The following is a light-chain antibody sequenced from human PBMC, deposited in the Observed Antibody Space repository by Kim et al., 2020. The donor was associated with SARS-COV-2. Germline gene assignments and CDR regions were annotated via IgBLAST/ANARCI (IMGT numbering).Light chain of an antibody. CDR1: QDIHNY. CDR3: QQTYDFSPT. Sequence: IQMTQSPSSLSASVGDRVTITCRASQDIHNYLNWYHQKPGKAPKLLIFAASGLQSGVPSRFSGSGSGIDFTLTINSLHPEDFASYYCQQTYDFSPTFGGGTKVEIK. J-gene: IGKJ4*01. V-gene: IGKV1-39*01. CDR2: AAS.